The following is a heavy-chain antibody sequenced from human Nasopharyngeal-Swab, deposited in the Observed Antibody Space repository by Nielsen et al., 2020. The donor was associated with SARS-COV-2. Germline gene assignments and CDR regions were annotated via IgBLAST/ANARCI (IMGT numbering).Heavy chain of an antibody. CDR1: GFTFSSYG. J-gene: IGHJ6*02. CDR2: IWYDGSKK. D-gene: IGHD6-19*01. V-gene: IGHV3-33*01. CDR3: ARQWNGMDV. Sequence: GESLKISCAASGFTFSSYGMHWVRQAPGKGLEWVAVIWYDGSKKYYADSVKGRFTISRDNSKNTLYLQMNSLRAEDTAVYYCARQWNGMDVWGQGTTVTVSS.